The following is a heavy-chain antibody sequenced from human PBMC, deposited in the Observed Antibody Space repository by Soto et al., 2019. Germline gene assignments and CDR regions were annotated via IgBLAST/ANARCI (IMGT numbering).Heavy chain of an antibody. CDR3: ARDRTDSGYYTNWLDP. CDR2: IIPIFGTT. J-gene: IGHJ5*02. V-gene: IGHV1-69*06. D-gene: IGHD3-22*01. CDR1: GGTFGSDA. Sequence: SVKVSCKASGGTFGSDAITWVRQAPGQGLEWVGRIIPIFGTTNYAQNLQGRVTISADKSTLTSYMELHSLTPDDTALYYCARDRTDSGYYTNWLDPWGQGTQVTVSS.